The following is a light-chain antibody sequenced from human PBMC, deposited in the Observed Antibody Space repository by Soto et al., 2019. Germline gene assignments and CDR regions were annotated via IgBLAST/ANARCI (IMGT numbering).Light chain of an antibody. CDR1: QSVRSY. CDR3: QQRSNWPLYT. J-gene: IGKJ2*01. Sequence: EIVLTQSPATLSLSPGERATLSCRASQSVRSYLAWYQQKPGQAPRLLIYDASNRATGIPARFSGSGSGTDFTLPISSLVPEDFAVYYCQQRSNWPLYTFGQGTKLEIK. V-gene: IGKV3-11*01. CDR2: DAS.